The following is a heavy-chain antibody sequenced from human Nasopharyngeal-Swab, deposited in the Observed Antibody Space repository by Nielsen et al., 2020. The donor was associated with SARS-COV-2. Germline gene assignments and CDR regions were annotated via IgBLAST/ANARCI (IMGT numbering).Heavy chain of an antibody. CDR2: IKQDGHEK. J-gene: IGHJ4*02. CDR3: ARALWSGYI. CDR1: GFDFSTFW. D-gene: IGHD3-3*01. Sequence: GESLKISCAASGFDFSTFWMAWVRQAPGKGLEWVASIKQDGHEKFYVDSVKGRFTISRDDAKNSLSLQMNSLRVGDTAVYYCARALWSGYIWGQGTLVTVSS. V-gene: IGHV3-7*01.